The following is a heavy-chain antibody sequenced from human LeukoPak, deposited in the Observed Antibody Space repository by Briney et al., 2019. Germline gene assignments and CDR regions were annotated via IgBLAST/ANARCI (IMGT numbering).Heavy chain of an antibody. CDR1: GFTFSSYE. V-gene: IGHV3-48*03. Sequence: QPGGSLRLSCAASGFTFSSYEMNWVRQAPGKGLEWVSYISSSGSTIYYADSVKGRFTISRDNAKNSLYLQMNSLRAEDTAVYYCAKALVRGVIKSANWFDPWGQGTLVTVSS. D-gene: IGHD3-10*01. CDR2: ISSSGSTI. CDR3: AKALVRGVIKSANWFDP. J-gene: IGHJ5*02.